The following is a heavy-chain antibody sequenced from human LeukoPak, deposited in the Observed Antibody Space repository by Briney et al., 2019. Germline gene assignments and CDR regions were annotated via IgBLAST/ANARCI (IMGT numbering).Heavy chain of an antibody. CDR2: ISGSGGST. Sequence: GGSLRLSCAASGFTFSSYAMSWVRQAPGKGLEWVSAISGSGGSTYYADSVKGRFTISRDNSKTTLYLQMNSLRAEDTAVYYCAKARSGWYLFDYWGQGILVTVSS. J-gene: IGHJ4*02. D-gene: IGHD6-19*01. CDR3: AKARSGWYLFDY. CDR1: GFTFSSYA. V-gene: IGHV3-23*01.